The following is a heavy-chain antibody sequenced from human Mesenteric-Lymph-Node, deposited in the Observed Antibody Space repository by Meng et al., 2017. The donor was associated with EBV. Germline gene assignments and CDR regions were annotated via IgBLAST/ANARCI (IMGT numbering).Heavy chain of an antibody. D-gene: IGHD4-17*01. J-gene: IGHJ4*02. CDR3: ARANRYGDYPPSYEY. CDR1: GGTFSSYA. Sequence: QVQLVQSGAEVKKPXSSVKVSCKASGGTFSSYAVGWVRQAPGQGLEWMGGIIPIFGTANYAPKFQGRVTITADESTRTVYMELSSLRSEDTAVYYCARANRYGDYPPSYEYWGQGPLGTVSS. CDR2: IIPIFGTA. V-gene: IGHV1-69*01.